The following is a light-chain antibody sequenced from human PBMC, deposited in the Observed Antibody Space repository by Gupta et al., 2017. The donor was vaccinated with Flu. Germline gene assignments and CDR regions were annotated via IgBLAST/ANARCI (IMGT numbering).Light chain of an antibody. CDR1: STDVGGDNY. CDR3: CSYAGSSTWV. V-gene: IGLV2-14*01. Sequence: TSTDVGGDNYVSWYQQYPGKAPKVMIYEVSNRPSGVSNRFSGSKSGNTASLTISGLQAEDEADYYCCSYAGSSTWVFGTGTTVTVL. CDR2: EVS. J-gene: IGLJ1*01.